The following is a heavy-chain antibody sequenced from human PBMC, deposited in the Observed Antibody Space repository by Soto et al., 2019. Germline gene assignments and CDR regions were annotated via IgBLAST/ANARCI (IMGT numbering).Heavy chain of an antibody. D-gene: IGHD2-15*01. CDR3: AGGRFNRGGYSRVFDS. V-gene: IGHV3-64*01. J-gene: IGHJ4*02. Sequence: EVQLVESGGGLVQPGGSLRLSCAASGFTFSSYAMHWVRQAPGKGLEFVSAISGNGGNTHYANSVRGRFTISRANSKNKLYLQMGGLRADDMAVYYCAGGRFNRGGYSRVFDSWGQGTLVTVSS. CDR2: ISGNGGNT. CDR1: GFTFSSYA.